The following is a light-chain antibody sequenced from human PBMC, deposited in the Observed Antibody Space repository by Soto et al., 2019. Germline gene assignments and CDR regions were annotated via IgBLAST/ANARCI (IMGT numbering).Light chain of an antibody. CDR1: SSDVGGYNS. Sequence: QSVLTQPASVSGSPGQSIAISCTGNSSDVGGYNSVSWYQQHPGKAPKLMIYDVTNRPSGVSKRFSGSKSGNTASLTISGPQAEDEADYYCSSYASGGTYVFGTGTKVTVL. V-gene: IGLV2-14*01. J-gene: IGLJ1*01. CDR3: SSYASGGTYV. CDR2: DVT.